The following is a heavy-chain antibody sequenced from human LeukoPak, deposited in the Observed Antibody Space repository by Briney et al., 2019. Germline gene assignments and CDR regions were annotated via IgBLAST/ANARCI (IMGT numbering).Heavy chain of an antibody. CDR2: IYYSGST. D-gene: IGHD6-6*01. CDR3: ARAPSSSPTNYFDY. V-gene: IGHV4-31*03. Sequence: SETLSLTCTVSGGSISSGGYYWSWIRQHPGQGLEWIGYIYYSGSTYYNPSLKSRVTISVDTSKNQFSLKLSSVTAADTAVYYCARAPSSSPTNYFDYWGQGTLVTVSS. J-gene: IGHJ4*02. CDR1: GGSISSGGYY.